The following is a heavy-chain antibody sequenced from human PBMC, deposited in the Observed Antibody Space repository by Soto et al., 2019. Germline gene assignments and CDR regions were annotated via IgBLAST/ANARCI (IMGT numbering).Heavy chain of an antibody. J-gene: IGHJ5*02. CDR3: ARVVGAPNWFDP. CDR1: GLTFSSNW. Sequence: EVQLVESGGGLVQPGGSLRLSCAASGLTFSSNWMSWVRQAPGRGLECVANIKQDGNEKYYVDSVKGRFTISRDNAKNSLYLQMNSLRAEDTAVYYCARVVGAPNWFDPWGQGTLDTVSS. CDR2: IKQDGNEK. D-gene: IGHD1-26*01. V-gene: IGHV3-7*04.